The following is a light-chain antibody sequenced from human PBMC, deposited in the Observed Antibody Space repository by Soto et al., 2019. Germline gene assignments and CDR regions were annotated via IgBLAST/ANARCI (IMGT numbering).Light chain of an antibody. J-gene: IGKJ5*01. V-gene: IGKV3-20*01. CDR2: GAS. CDR1: QSLSSNY. CDR3: QQYGSSHT. Sequence: IVLTQSPGTLSLSPGERATLSCRASQSLSSNYLAWYQQKPGQAPRLLIFGASTRATGIPDRFSGSGAGAYFNLTISRLEPADFGVYYCQQYGSSHTFGQGTRLEIK.